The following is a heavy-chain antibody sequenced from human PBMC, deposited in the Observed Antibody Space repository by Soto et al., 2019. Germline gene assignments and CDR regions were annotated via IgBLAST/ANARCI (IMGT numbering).Heavy chain of an antibody. CDR2: IYYSGST. J-gene: IGHJ2*01. D-gene: IGHD3-3*01. V-gene: IGHV4-30-4*01. Sequence: QVQLQESGPGLVKPSQTLSLTCTVSGGSISSGDYYWSWIRQPPGKGLEWIGYIYYSGSTYYNPSLKSRVTISVDTSKNQFSLKLSSVTAADTAVYYCARNTLFGVVRAWYFDLWGRGTLVTVSS. CDR1: GGSISSGDYY. CDR3: ARNTLFGVVRAWYFDL.